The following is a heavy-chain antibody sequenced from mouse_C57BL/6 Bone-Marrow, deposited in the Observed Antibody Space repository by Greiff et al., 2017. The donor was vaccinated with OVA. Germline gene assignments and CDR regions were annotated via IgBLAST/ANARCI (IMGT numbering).Heavy chain of an antibody. CDR3: TIYYGTSYAMDY. V-gene: IGHV1-5*01. J-gene: IGHJ4*01. Sequence: VQLQQSGTVLARPGASVKMSCKTSGYTFTSYWMHWVKQRPGQGLEWIGAIYPGNSDTSYNQKFKGKAKLTAVTSASTAYMELSSLTNEDSAVYYCTIYYGTSYAMDYWGQGTSVTVSS. CDR2: IYPGNSDT. CDR1: GYTFTSYW. D-gene: IGHD2-1*01.